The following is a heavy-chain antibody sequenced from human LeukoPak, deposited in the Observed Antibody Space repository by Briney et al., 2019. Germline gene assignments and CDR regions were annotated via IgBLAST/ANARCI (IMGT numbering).Heavy chain of an antibody. J-gene: IGHJ6*03. CDR3: ARVLMSRDNVYYYYYMDV. CDR1: GGSISPYY. Sequence: SETPSLTCTVSGGSISPYYWNWIRQPPGKGLEWIGHSVCSWSNTYNPSLKSRVTISIDRSKNQFSLNLTSVTAADTAVYYCARVLMSRDNVYYYYYMDVWGKGTTVTVSS. V-gene: IGHV4-59*01. CDR2: SVCSWSN. D-gene: IGHD2-8*01.